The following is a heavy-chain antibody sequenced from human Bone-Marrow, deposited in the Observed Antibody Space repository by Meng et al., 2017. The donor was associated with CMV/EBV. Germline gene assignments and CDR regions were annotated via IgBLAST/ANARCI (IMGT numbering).Heavy chain of an antibody. Sequence: GESLKISCAASGFTFSSYEMNWVRQAPGKGLAWVPYISSSGSTIYYADSVKGRFTISRDNAKNSLYLQMNSLRAEDTAVYYCARGGLRFPFPYYYGMDVWGQGATVTVSS. CDR2: ISSSGSTI. CDR3: ARGGLRFPFPYYYGMDV. D-gene: IGHD5-12*01. V-gene: IGHV3-48*03. J-gene: IGHJ6*02. CDR1: GFTFSSYE.